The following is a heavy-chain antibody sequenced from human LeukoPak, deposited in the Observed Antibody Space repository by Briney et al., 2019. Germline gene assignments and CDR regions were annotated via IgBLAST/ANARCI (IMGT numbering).Heavy chain of an antibody. CDR3: ARSPAGGSTTKSKYNWFDP. D-gene: IGHD2-15*01. V-gene: IGHV1-8*01. J-gene: IGHJ5*02. Sequence: ASVKVSCKASGYTFTSYDINWVRQATGQGLECMGWMNPNSGNTGYAQKFQGRVTMTRNTSISTAYMELSSLRSEDTAVYYCARSPAGGSTTKSKYNWFDPWGQGTLVTVSS. CDR2: MNPNSGNT. CDR1: GYTFTSYD.